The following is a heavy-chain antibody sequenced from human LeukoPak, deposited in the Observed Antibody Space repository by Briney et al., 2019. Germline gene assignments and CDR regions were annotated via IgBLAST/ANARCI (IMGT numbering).Heavy chain of an antibody. V-gene: IGHV3-23*01. CDR3: AKTRRGRGLQQQLVLFFDY. Sequence: PGGSLRLSCAASGFTFSSYAMSWVRQAPGKGPEWVSSIGGSGGSTYYADSVKGRFTISRDNSKNTLYLQMNSLRAEDTAVYYCAKTRRGRGLQQQLVLFFDYWGQGTLVTVSS. CDR1: GFTFSSYA. J-gene: IGHJ4*02. D-gene: IGHD6-13*01. CDR2: IGGSGGST.